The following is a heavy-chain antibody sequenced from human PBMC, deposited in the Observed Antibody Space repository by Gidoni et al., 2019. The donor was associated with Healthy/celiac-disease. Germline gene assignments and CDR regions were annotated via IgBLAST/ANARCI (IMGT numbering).Heavy chain of an antibody. CDR1: GFTFSSYG. J-gene: IGHJ3*02. CDR2: ISYDSSNK. V-gene: IGHV3-30*18. D-gene: IGHD1-20*01. CDR3: AKETLYNWNPAAFDI. Sequence: QVQLVESGGGVVQPGRSLRLSCAASGFTFSSYGMHWVRQAPGKGLEWVAVISYDSSNKYYADSVKGRFTISRDNSKNTLYLQMHSLRAEDTAVYYCAKETLYNWNPAAFDIWGQGTMVTVSS.